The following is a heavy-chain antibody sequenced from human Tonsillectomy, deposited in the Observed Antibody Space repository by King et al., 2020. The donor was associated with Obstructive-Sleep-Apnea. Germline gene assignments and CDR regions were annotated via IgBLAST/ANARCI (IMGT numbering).Heavy chain of an antibody. CDR3: ARGVDDYNGSGSYYYLIRHFDS. Sequence: VQLQESGPGLVKPSQTLSLTCTVSGGSISSGGYYWNWIRQHPGKGLEWIGYIFNSGSTYYNPSLKSRVTVSVDTSKHQFSLKLRSVTAADTAVYYCARGVDDYNGSGSYYYLIRHFDSWGQGTLVTVSS. CDR2: IFNSGST. CDR1: GGSISSGGYY. J-gene: IGHJ4*02. V-gene: IGHV4-31*03. D-gene: IGHD3-10*01.